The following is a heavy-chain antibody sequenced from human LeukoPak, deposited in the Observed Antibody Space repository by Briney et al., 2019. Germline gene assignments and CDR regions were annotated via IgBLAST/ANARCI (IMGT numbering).Heavy chain of an antibody. Sequence: GGSLRLSCAASGFTFSGYWMHWVRQTPGKGLVWVSRINSDGSNTNYADSVKGRFTISRDNAKSTLYLQMNSLRAEDTAVYYCARGGMYSSGWLLWGQGALVTVSS. CDR1: GFTFSGYW. CDR3: ARGGMYSSGWLL. J-gene: IGHJ4*02. V-gene: IGHV3-74*01. CDR2: INSDGSNT. D-gene: IGHD6-19*01.